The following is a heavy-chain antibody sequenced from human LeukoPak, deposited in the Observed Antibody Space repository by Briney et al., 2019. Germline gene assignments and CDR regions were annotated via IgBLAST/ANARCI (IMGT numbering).Heavy chain of an antibody. CDR3: ARRIGYCSSTSCYKWFDP. Sequence: SETLSLTCTVSGGSISSDSYYWGWIRQPPGKGLEWIGSIYYSGSTYYNPSLKSRVTISVDTSKNQFSLKLSSVTAADTAVYYCARRIGYCSSTSCYKWFDPWGQGTLVTVSS. CDR2: IYYSGST. V-gene: IGHV4-39*01. J-gene: IGHJ5*02. D-gene: IGHD2-2*02. CDR1: GGSISSDSYY.